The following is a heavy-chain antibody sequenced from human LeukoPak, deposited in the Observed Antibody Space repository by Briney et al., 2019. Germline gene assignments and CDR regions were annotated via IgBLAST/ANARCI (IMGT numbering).Heavy chain of an antibody. Sequence: KPSETLSLTCSVSGGSLSGGNYFWGWIRQPSGKGLEWMGNINYLGSTAYNPSLKSRLTTSVDTSKQQFSLRLTSVTAADTAVYYCARLRKGRYFDYFFESWGQGTLVTVS. CDR2: INYLGST. CDR1: GGSLSGGNYF. J-gene: IGHJ4*02. V-gene: IGHV4-39*01. D-gene: IGHD3-9*01. CDR3: ARLRKGRYFDYFFES.